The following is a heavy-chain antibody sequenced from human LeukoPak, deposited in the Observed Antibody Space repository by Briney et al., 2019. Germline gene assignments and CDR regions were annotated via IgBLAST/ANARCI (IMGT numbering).Heavy chain of an antibody. CDR2: LSWSSGSI. Sequence: GRSLRLSCAASGFTFGDYAMHWVRQAPGKALEWVSGLSWSSGSIGYADSVKGRFTISRDNAKNSLYLQMNSLRAEDTALYYCAKDVGYSSYYFDYWGQGTLVTVSS. CDR3: AKDVGYSSYYFDY. CDR1: GFTFGDYA. D-gene: IGHD6-13*01. J-gene: IGHJ4*02. V-gene: IGHV3-9*01.